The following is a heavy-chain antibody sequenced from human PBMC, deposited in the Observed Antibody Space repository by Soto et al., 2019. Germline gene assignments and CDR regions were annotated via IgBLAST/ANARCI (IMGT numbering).Heavy chain of an antibody. V-gene: IGHV1-18*01. J-gene: IGHJ5*02. D-gene: IGHD4-17*01. CDR2: ISDYNGNT. CDR1: GSTFTSYG. Sequence: QVQLVQSGAEVKKPGASVKVSCKASGSTFTSYGISRVRQAPGQGLEWMGWISDYNGNTSYAQKLQGRVTMTTDTSTSTAYMALRSLRPDDTAVYYCARDPGYGEYHNCFDPWGQGTLVTVSS. CDR3: ARDPGYGEYHNCFDP.